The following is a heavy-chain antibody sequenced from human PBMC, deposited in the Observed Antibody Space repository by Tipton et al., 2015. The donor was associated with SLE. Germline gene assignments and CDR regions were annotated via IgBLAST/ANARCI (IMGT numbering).Heavy chain of an antibody. CDR3: ARAAYYYGSGSYYNVGWFDP. D-gene: IGHD3-10*01. J-gene: IGHJ5*02. Sequence: TLSLTCTVSGGSISSSSYYWGWIRQPPGKGLEWIGYIYYSGSTNYNPSLKSRVTISVDTSKNQFSLKLNSVTAADTAVYYCARAAYYYGSGSYYNVGWFDPWGQGTLVTVSS. CDR2: IYYSGST. V-gene: IGHV4-61*05. CDR1: GGSISSSSYY.